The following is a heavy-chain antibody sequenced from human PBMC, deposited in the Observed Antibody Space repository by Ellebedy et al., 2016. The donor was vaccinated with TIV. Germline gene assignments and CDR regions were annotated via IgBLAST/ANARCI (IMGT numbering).Heavy chain of an antibody. D-gene: IGHD5-18*01. CDR2: IFSGGGT. V-gene: IGHV3-66*01. J-gene: IGHJ4*02. CDR1: GITVGNNY. CDR3: VKDVWGYSYGFDY. Sequence: GESLKISXAASGITVGNNYMNWIRQAPGKGLEWISLIFSGGGTNYADSVKGRFTISRDSSKNTLYLQVSSLRAEDTALYYCVKDVWGYSYGFDYWGLGTLVTVSS.